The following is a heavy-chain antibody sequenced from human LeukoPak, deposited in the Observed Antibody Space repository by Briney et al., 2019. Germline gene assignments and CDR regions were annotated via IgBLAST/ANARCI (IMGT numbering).Heavy chain of an antibody. Sequence: GGSLRLSCAASGFTFNNYAMSWVRQAPGKGLEWVSTISGSGGRIFYADSVQGRFTISRDKSKNTVNLQVNSLRAEDTAVYYCAREAFYSSGWFSLFGYWGQGNLVTVSP. CDR3: AREAFYSSGWFSLFGY. J-gene: IGHJ4*02. CDR1: GFTFNNYA. V-gene: IGHV3-23*01. CDR2: ISGSGGRI. D-gene: IGHD6-19*01.